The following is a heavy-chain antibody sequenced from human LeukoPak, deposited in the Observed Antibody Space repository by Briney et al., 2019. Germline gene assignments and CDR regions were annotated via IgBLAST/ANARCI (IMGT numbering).Heavy chain of an antibody. Sequence: ASVKVSCKPSGYTFTRYDMHWVRQAPGPGLEWMGIIDPSGSSTTYAQRFQGRVTMTRDTSTSTVYMELSSLRSEDTAIYYCARDHAAAGTGLGFWGQGTLVTVSS. J-gene: IGHJ4*02. CDR3: ARDHAAAGTGLGF. D-gene: IGHD6-13*01. CDR2: IDPSGSST. CDR1: GYTFTRYD. V-gene: IGHV1-46*01.